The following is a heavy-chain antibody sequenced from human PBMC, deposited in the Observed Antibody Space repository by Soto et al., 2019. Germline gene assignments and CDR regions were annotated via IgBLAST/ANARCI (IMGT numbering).Heavy chain of an antibody. CDR2: INPSGGST. D-gene: IGHD2-2*01. Sequence: ASVKVSCKASGYTFTSYYMHWVRQAPGQGLEWMGIINPSGGSTSYAQKFQGRVTMTRDTSTSTVYMELSSLRSEDTAVYYCASGHDIVLVPAIFYYYYGMDVWGQGTTVTVSS. CDR1: GYTFTSYY. J-gene: IGHJ6*02. V-gene: IGHV1-46*03. CDR3: ASGHDIVLVPAIFYYYYGMDV.